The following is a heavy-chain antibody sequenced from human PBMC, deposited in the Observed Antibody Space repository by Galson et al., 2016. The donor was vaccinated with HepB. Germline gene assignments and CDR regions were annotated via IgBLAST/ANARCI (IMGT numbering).Heavy chain of an antibody. CDR3: ARRKGGDAFDI. Sequence: SETLSLTCTVSGGSISSYYWSWIRQPPGKGLEWIGYIYYSGSTNYNPSLKSRVTISVDTSKNQFPLKLSSVTAADTAVYYCARRKGGDAFDILGQGTMVTVSS. CDR2: IYYSGST. J-gene: IGHJ3*02. CDR1: GGSISSYY. D-gene: IGHD2-15*01. V-gene: IGHV4-59*08.